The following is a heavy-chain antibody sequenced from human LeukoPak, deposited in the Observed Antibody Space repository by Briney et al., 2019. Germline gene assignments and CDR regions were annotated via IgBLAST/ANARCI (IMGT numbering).Heavy chain of an antibody. CDR2: ISGSGGST. Sequence: GGSLRLSCAASGFTFSSYGMSWVRQAPGKGLEWVSVISGSGGSTYYADSVKGRFTISRDNSKNTLYLQMNSLRAEDTAMYYCATLGSSTFDYWGQGTLVTVSS. J-gene: IGHJ4*02. D-gene: IGHD1-26*01. V-gene: IGHV3-23*01. CDR1: GFTFSSYG. CDR3: ATLGSSTFDY.